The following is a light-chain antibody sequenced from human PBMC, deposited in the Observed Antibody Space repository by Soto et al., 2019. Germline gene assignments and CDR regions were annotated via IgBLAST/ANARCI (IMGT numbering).Light chain of an antibody. CDR1: QSVSSY. J-gene: IGKJ4*01. V-gene: IGKV3-11*01. Sequence: EIVLTQSPATLSLSPGERASLSYRASQSVSSYLAWYQQKPGQAPRLLIYDASNRATGIPARFSGSGSGTDFTLTISSLEPEDFAVYYCQQRSNWPLTFGGGTKVAIK. CDR2: DAS. CDR3: QQRSNWPLT.